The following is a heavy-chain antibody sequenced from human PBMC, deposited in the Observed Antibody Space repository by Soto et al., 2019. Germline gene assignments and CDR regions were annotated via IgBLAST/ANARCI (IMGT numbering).Heavy chain of an antibody. CDR1: GCSIRSNY. V-gene: IGHV4-59*01. CDR3: AREDSQYDYFDY. CDR2: VFHTGST. J-gene: IGHJ4*01. D-gene: IGHD2-15*01. Sequence: SETLYLTCIMSGCSIRSNYWIWIRQSPGKGLEWIGYVFHTGSTRYQPTLGSRVTISVDMSKNQFSLRLTSVTAADTAVYYCAREDSQYDYFDYWGHGALVTVS.